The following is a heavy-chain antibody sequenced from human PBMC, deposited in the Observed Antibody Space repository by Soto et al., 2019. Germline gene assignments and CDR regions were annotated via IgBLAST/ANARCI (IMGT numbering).Heavy chain of an antibody. D-gene: IGHD3-22*01. CDR1: GFTFSLYS. CDR3: VRARSTDSRPDY. Sequence: GGSLRLSCAASGFTFSLYSMIWVRQAPGKGLEWVASITSSSSYIYYDDSLKGRFTISRDNAKNSLFLQLDSLRAEDTAVYFCVRARSTDSRPDYWGQGTLVTVSS. V-gene: IGHV3-21*01. CDR2: ITSSSSYI. J-gene: IGHJ4*02.